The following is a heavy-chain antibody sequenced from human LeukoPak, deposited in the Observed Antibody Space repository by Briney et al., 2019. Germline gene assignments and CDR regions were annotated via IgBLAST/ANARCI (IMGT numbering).Heavy chain of an antibody. J-gene: IGHJ6*02. CDR1: RFIFNSYA. Sequence: GGSLRPSCAASRFIFNSYAMSWVRKAPGKGLEWVSGISGSGDSTYYADSVKGRFTISRDNSKNTLYLQMNSLRAEDTAVYYCAKHKRLLIYYYYGLDVWGQGTTVTVSS. CDR2: ISGSGDST. CDR3: AKHKRLLIYYYYGLDV. D-gene: IGHD2-21*02. V-gene: IGHV3-23*01.